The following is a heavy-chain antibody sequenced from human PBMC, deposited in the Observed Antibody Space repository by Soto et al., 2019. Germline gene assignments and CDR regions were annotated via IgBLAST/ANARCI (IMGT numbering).Heavy chain of an antibody. CDR3: AKYPEYSVYDATYFDY. CDR1: GFTFGTYA. Sequence: PGGSLRLSCAASGFTFGTYAMTWVRQAPGKGLEWVSGISGSGGTTFYADSVKGRFTISRDNSKSTLYLQMNSLRAEDTAVYYCAKYPEYSVYDATYFDYWGQGTLVTVSS. J-gene: IGHJ4*02. D-gene: IGHD5-12*01. V-gene: IGHV3-23*01. CDR2: ISGSGGTT.